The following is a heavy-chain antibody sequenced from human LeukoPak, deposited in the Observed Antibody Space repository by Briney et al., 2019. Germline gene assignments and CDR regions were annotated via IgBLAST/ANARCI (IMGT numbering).Heavy chain of an antibody. CDR1: GFTFSSYA. V-gene: IGHV3-30*04. CDR3: ARALLGPEQPIEY. CDR2: ISNDGGTT. Sequence: QVQLVESGGGVVQPGGSLRLSCAASGFTFSSYAMHWVRQAPGKGPEWVAVISNDGGTTFYADSVKGRFTISRDNSKNTLHLQMNSLSAEDTAVYYCARALLGPEQPIEYWGQGSLVTVSS. J-gene: IGHJ4*02. D-gene: IGHD1-14*01.